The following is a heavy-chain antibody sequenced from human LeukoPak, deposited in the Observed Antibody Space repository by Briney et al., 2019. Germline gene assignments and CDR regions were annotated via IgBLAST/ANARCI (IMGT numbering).Heavy chain of an antibody. CDR1: GFTFSDYY. V-gene: IGHV4-38-2*01. D-gene: IGHD6-19*01. CDR3: ARKPVSSGWDETFDY. J-gene: IGHJ4*02. Sequence: GSLRLSCAASGFTFSDYYMSWIRQAPGKGLEWIGSIYHSGDTYYNPSLKSRVTISVDTSKNQFSLKLSSVTAADTAVYYCARKPVSSGWDETFDYWGQGTLATVSS. CDR2: IYHSGDT.